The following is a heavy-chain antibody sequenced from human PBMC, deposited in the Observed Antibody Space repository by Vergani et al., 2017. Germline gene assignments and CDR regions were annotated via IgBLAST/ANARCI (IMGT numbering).Heavy chain of an antibody. Sequence: QVQLVQSGAEVKKPGASVKVSCKASGYTFTSYAMHWVRQAPGQRLEWRGWINAGNGNTKYSQKFQGRVTITRDTSASTAYMELSSLRSEDTAVYYCASGYVGATIDFDDWGQGTLVTVSS. V-gene: IGHV1-3*01. D-gene: IGHD1-26*01. J-gene: IGHJ4*02. CDR1: GYTFTSYA. CDR2: INAGNGNT. CDR3: ASGYVGATIDFDD.